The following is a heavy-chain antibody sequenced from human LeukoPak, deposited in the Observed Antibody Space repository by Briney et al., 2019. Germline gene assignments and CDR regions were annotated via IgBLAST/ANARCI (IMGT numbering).Heavy chain of an antibody. V-gene: IGHV3-23*01. J-gene: IGHJ5*02. CDR2: IGVGGGYI. CDR1: GSTFSSYA. CDR3: ASHSGSYSNWFDP. D-gene: IGHD1-26*01. Sequence: TGGSLRLSCTTSGSTFSSYAMSWVRQAPGKGLEWVSAIGVGGGYICYADSVKGRFTISRDNSKNALYLQMNSLRADDTAVYYCASHSGSYSNWFDPWGQGTLVTVSS.